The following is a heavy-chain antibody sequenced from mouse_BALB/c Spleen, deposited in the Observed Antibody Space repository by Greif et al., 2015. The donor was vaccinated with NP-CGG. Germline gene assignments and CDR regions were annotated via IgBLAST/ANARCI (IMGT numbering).Heavy chain of an antibody. D-gene: IGHD1-2*01. CDR1: GYTFISYY. J-gene: IGHJ2*01. Sequence: GAELVKPGASVKLSCKASGYTFISYYMYWVKQRPGQGLEWIGEINPSNGGANLNEKFKSKATLTVDKSSSTAYMQLSSLTSEDSAVYFCTRGRRRDFDFWGQGTTLTVSS. CDR2: INPSNGGA. V-gene: IGHV1S81*02. CDR3: TRGRRRDFDF.